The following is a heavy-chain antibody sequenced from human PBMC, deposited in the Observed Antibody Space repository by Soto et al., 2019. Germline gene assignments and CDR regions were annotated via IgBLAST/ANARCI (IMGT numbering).Heavy chain of an antibody. Sequence: QVQLVESGGGVVQPGRSLTLSCAASEFTFSSYGIHWVRQAPGKGLEWVAVISYDGSKKQHADSVKGRFTISRDNSKNTLHLQMNSLRAEDTAVYYCAKDMYYHDTTGYYVFDYWGQGTLVTVSS. CDR1: EFTFSSYG. CDR3: AKDMYYHDTTGYYVFDY. V-gene: IGHV3-30*18. J-gene: IGHJ4*02. CDR2: ISYDGSKK. D-gene: IGHD3-22*01.